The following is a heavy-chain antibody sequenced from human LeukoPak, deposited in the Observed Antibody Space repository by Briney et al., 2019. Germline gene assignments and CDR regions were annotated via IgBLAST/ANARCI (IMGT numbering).Heavy chain of an antibody. CDR2: MYWNDDK. J-gene: IGHJ3*02. V-gene: IGHV2-5*01. D-gene: IGHD3-10*01. Sequence: SGPTLVKPTQTLTLTCTFSGFSLSTSGVGVGWIRQPPGQALEWLALMYWNDDKRYSTSLKSRLTITKDTSKNQVVLTMTNMDPVDTATYYCAHRLYYSGNDAFDIWGQGTMVTVSS. CDR3: AHRLYYSGNDAFDI. CDR1: GFSLSTSGVG.